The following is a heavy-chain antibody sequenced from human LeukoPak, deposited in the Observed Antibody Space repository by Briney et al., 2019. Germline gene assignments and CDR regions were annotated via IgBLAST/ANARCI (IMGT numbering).Heavy chain of an antibody. Sequence: SETLSLTCTVSGGSISSYYWSWIRQPPGKGLEWIGYIYYSGSTNYNPSLKSRVTISVDTSKNQFSLKLSSVTAADTAVYYCARVSYDYVWGSYRYSWFDGWGQGTLVTVSS. D-gene: IGHD3-16*02. CDR3: ARVSYDYVWGSYRYSWFDG. V-gene: IGHV4-59*01. CDR2: IYYSGST. CDR1: GGSISSYY. J-gene: IGHJ5*02.